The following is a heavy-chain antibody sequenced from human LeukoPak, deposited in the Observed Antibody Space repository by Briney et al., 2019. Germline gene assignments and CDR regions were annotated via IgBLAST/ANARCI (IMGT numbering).Heavy chain of an antibody. CDR2: IYYSGST. V-gene: IGHV4-31*03. D-gene: IGHD2-8*01. Sequence: TLSLTCTVSGGSISSGGYYWSWIRQHPGKGLEWIGYIYYSGSTYYNPSLKSRVTISVDTSKNQFSLKLSSVTAADTAVYYCAREVGYCTNGVCQVFDYWGQGTLVTVSS. J-gene: IGHJ4*02. CDR1: GGSISSGGYY. CDR3: AREVGYCTNGVCQVFDY.